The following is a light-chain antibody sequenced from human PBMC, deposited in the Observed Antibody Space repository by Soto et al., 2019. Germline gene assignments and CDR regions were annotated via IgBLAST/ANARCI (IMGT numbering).Light chain of an antibody. V-gene: IGKV1-5*01. CDR2: DAS. Sequence: DLQMTQSPSTMSVSVVARVTNTCRSSQSISSWLAWYQQKPGKAPKLLIYDASSLESGVPSRFSGSGSGTEFTLTIRSLQPDDLATYYCQKYKSYSPWTVSKGTKVGIK. J-gene: IGKJ1*01. CDR3: QKYKSYSPWT. CDR1: QSISSW.